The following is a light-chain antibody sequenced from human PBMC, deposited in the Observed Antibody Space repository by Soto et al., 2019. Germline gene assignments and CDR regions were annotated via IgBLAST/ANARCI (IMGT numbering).Light chain of an antibody. Sequence: QSVLTQPASVSGSPGQSITISCTGTSSDIGGYYYVSWYQHHPGKAPKLLIYQVTNRPSQVSNRFSGSKSGNTASLTISGLQADDEADYYCTSYSSSDIFYVFGTGTKVTVL. V-gene: IGLV2-14*01. J-gene: IGLJ1*01. CDR3: TSYSSSDIFYV. CDR2: QVT. CDR1: SSDIGGYYY.